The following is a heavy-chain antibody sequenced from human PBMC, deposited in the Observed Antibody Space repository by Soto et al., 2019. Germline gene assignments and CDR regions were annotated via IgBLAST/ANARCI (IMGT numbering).Heavy chain of an antibody. V-gene: IGHV3-7*03. Sequence: GGSLRLSCEASGFTSGSYWMAWVRQAPGQGLEWVANIQQDGRERHYGDSVKGRFTISRDNAKNSLYLEMNSLRAEDTAFYYCVREGRLLGAFDIWGQGTMVTVSS. CDR3: VREGRLLGAFDI. D-gene: IGHD3-10*01. J-gene: IGHJ3*02. CDR1: GFTSGSYW. CDR2: IQQDGRER.